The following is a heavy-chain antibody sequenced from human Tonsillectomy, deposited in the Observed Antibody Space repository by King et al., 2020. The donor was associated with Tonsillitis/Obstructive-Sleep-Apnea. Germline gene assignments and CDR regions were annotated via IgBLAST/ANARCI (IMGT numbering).Heavy chain of an antibody. CDR1: GLTVSSNY. Sequence: VQLVESGGGLVQPGGSLRLSCAASGLTVSSNYMSWVRQAPGKGLEWVSVIYSGGSTYYADSVKGRFTISRDNSKNPLYLQMNSLRAEDTAVYYCAREGDYGDLCYWGQGTLVTVSS. CDR2: IYSGGST. J-gene: IGHJ4*02. D-gene: IGHD4-17*01. V-gene: IGHV3-66*01. CDR3: AREGDYGDLCY.